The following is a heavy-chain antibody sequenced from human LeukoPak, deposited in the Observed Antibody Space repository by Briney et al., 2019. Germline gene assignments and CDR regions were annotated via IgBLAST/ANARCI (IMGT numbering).Heavy chain of an antibody. J-gene: IGHJ4*02. CDR1: GYTFSNS. CDR3: VRLRRNSDTSGFHYYYDF. Sequence: GGSLRLSCLASGYTFSNSINWVRQAPGKGLEWASSISVRSNYIYYADSVRGRFRISRDDARDSLYLQMNSLRAEDTAVYYCVRLRRNSDTSGFHYYYDFWGQGTLVTVSS. CDR2: ISVRSNYI. D-gene: IGHD3-22*01. V-gene: IGHV3-21*01.